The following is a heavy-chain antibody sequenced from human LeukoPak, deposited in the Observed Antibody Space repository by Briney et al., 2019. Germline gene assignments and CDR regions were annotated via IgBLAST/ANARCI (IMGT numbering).Heavy chain of an antibody. CDR3: ASTPTPSYYDILTGYYPAVREAFDI. V-gene: IGHV1-8*01. Sequence: ASVKVSCKASGYTFTSYDINWVRQATGQGLEWMGWMNPNSGNTGYAQKFQGRVTMTRNTSISTAYMELSSLRSEDTAVYYCASTPTPSYYDILTGYYPAVREAFDIWGQGTMVTVSS. CDR1: GYTFTSYD. CDR2: MNPNSGNT. D-gene: IGHD3-9*01. J-gene: IGHJ3*02.